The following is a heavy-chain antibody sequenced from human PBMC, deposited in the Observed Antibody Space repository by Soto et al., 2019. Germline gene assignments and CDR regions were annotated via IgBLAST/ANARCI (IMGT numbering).Heavy chain of an antibody. CDR3: AREGPNTGTGAFDI. Sequence: PGGSLSLSCAASGFTFSDYYMSWIRQAPGKGLEWVAVVCYDGNNKYYADSVKGRFTISRDNSKNTVYLEMNSLRAEDTAVYYCAREGPNTGTGAFDIWGRGTMVTVSS. J-gene: IGHJ3*02. CDR2: VCYDGNNK. CDR1: GFTFSDYY. V-gene: IGHV3-33*08. D-gene: IGHD1-1*01.